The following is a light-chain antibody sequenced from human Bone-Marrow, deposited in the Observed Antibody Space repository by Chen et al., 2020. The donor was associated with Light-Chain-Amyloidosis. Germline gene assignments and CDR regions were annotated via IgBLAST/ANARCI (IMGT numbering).Light chain of an antibody. CDR1: ELPKQY. CDR2: NDS. Sequence: SYELTQPPSVSVSPAQTARISCSGDELPKQYAYWYQQKPGQAPVLVIYNDSERPSGIPERFSGSSSGTTVTLTISGVQAEDEADYYCQSADTTDTLYVLFGGGTKLTVL. J-gene: IGLJ2*01. V-gene: IGLV3-25*03. CDR3: QSADTTDTLYVL.